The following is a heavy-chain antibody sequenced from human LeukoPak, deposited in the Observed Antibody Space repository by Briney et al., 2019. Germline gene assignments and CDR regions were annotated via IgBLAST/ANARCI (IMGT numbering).Heavy chain of an antibody. CDR3: AREGPGSSGWFDP. CDR1: VGSINTYY. J-gene: IGHJ5*02. Sequence: SETLSLTCIFSVGSINTYYWSWIRQPPGKGLEWIGYTHYSGSTNYNPSLKSRATLSLDTSKNQFFLKLTSVTAADTAVYYCAREGPGSSGWFDPWGQGTLVTVSS. D-gene: IGHD3-10*01. CDR2: THYSGST. V-gene: IGHV4-59*01.